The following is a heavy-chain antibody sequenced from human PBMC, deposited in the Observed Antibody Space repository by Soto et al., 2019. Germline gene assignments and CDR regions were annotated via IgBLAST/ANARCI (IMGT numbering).Heavy chain of an antibody. V-gene: IGHV3-23*01. J-gene: IGHJ5*02. CDR1: GFPFSDHA. Sequence: GGSLRLSCAASGFPFSDHAMHWVRQTPGKGLEWVSAITGRGDSTYYADSVEGRFTISRDNSKSTLYLQMMSLRAEDTAVYYCAKDLYVQPPSGWFDPWGQGTVVTVSS. CDR2: ITGRGDST. D-gene: IGHD1-26*01. CDR3: AKDLYVQPPSGWFDP.